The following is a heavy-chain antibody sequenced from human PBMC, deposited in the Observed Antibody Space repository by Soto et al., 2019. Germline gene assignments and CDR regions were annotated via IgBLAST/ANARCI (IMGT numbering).Heavy chain of an antibody. CDR2: TSYDGSNK. Sequence: QVQLVESGGGVVQPGRSLRLSCAASGFTFSNYAMHWVRQAPGKGLEWVAVTSYDGSNKYYADSVKGRFTISRDSSKNTLYLQMNSMRTEDTAVYYCARPLWRDDYNWGYFDLWGRGTLVTVSS. CDR3: ARPLWRDDYNWGYFDL. D-gene: IGHD4-4*01. V-gene: IGHV3-30-3*01. J-gene: IGHJ2*01. CDR1: GFTFSNYA.